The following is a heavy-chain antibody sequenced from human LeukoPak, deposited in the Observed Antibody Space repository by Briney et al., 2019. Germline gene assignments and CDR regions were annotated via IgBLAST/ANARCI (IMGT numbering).Heavy chain of an antibody. CDR2: IIPIFDSG. V-gene: IGHV1-69*06. CDR1: GGTFSNFS. CDR3: ARDGLGDYIPIY. Sequence: SVKVSCKASGGTFSNFSINWVRQAPGQGLEWMGGIIPIFDSGNYAEKFQGRVTITADKSMSIVYLELSSLRFEDTAVYYCARDGLGDYIPIYWGQGTLVTVSS. D-gene: IGHD4-17*01. J-gene: IGHJ4*02.